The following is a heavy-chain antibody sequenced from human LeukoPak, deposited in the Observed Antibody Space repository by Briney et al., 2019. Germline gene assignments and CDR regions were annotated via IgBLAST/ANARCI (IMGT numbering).Heavy chain of an antibody. CDR2: ISYRGST. J-gene: IGHJ4*02. CDR1: GGSVGSTSYY. Sequence: SETLSLTCTVSGGSVGSTSYYWSWIRQPPGKGLEWIGYISYRGSTNYNPSLESRVTISVDTSKNQFSLKVSSVTAADTAVYYCASLYCGRTSCYMHYWGQGTLVTVSS. V-gene: IGHV4-61*01. CDR3: ASLYCGRTSCYMHY. D-gene: IGHD2-2*02.